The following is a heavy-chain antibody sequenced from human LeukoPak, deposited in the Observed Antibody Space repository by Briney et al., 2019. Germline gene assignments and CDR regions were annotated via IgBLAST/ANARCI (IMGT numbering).Heavy chain of an antibody. CDR1: GEPFNGYY. CDR2: INHSGST. V-gene: IGHV4-34*01. CDR3: ARWVYSSSWFTFDY. Sequence: SETLSLTCAVYGEPFNGYYWNWIRQSPGKGLEWIGEINHSGSTYYNPSLKSRVTISVDTSKNQFSLKLSSVTAADTAVYYCARWVYSSSWFTFDYWGQGTLVTVSS. J-gene: IGHJ4*02. D-gene: IGHD6-13*01.